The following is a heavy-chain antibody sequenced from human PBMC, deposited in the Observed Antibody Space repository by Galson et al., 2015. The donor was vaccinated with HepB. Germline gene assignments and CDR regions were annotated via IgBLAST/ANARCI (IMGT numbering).Heavy chain of an antibody. J-gene: IGHJ4*02. CDR1: GFTFSSYA. D-gene: IGHD1-26*01. V-gene: IGHV3-23*01. CDR2: IGSGGSNT. Sequence: SLRLSCAASGFTFSSYAMSWVRQAPGNRLEWVSTIGSGGSNTYYADSPKGRFTISRDNSKNTLYLQMNSLRAEDTAVYYCAKDLLGIVGATTCFDYWGQGTLVTVSS. CDR3: AKDLLGIVGATTCFDY.